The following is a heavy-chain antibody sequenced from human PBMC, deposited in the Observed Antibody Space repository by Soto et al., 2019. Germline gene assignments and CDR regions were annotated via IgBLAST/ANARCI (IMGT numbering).Heavy chain of an antibody. CDR1: GFTFSSYS. J-gene: IGHJ4*02. Sequence: PGGSLRLSCAASGFTFSSYSMNWVRQAPGKGLEWVSSISSSSSYIYYADSVKGRFTISRDNAKNSLYLQMNSLRAEDTAVYYCARFVNGDPRMDYWGQGTLVTVSS. V-gene: IGHV3-21*01. CDR2: ISSSSSYI. D-gene: IGHD4-17*01. CDR3: ARFVNGDPRMDY.